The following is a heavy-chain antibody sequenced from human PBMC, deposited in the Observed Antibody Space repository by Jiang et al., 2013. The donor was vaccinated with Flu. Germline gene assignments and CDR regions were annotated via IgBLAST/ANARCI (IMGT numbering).Heavy chain of an antibody. D-gene: IGHD3-22*01. Sequence: LLKPSETLSLTCTVSGGSISSSSYYWGWIRQPPGKGLEWIGSIYYSGSTYYNPSLKSRVTISVDTSKNQFSLKLSSVTAADTAVYYCARVAYYYDSSGYYFDYWGQGTLVTVSS. CDR1: GGSISSSSYY. CDR3: ARVAYYYDSSGYYFDY. CDR2: IYYSGST. V-gene: IGHV4-39*01. J-gene: IGHJ4*02.